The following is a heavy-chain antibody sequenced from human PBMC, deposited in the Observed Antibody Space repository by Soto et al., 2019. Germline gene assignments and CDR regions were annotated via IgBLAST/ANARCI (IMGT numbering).Heavy chain of an antibody. CDR1: GFTFSSYA. D-gene: IGHD2-2*01. CDR2: ISYDGSNK. Sequence: GGSLRLSCAASGFTFSSYAMHWVRQAPGKGLEWVAVISYDGSNKYYADSVKGRFTISRDNSKNTLYLQMNSLRAEDTAVYYCARAVRVGCSSTSCHRYYFDYWGQGTLVTVS. V-gene: IGHV3-30-3*01. J-gene: IGHJ4*02. CDR3: ARAVRVGCSSTSCHRYYFDY.